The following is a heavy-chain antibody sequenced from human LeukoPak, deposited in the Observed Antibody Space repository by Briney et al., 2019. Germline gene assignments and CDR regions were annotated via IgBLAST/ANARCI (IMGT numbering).Heavy chain of an antibody. V-gene: IGHV4-59*10. CDR1: GGSSSGYY. Sequence: SETLSLTCAVYGGSSSGYYWSWIRQPAGKGLEWIGRIYTSGSTNYNPSLKSRVTMSVDTSKNQFSLKLSSVTAADTAVYYCARASGFGEFYYYYYMDVWGKGTTVTVSS. CDR2: IYTSGST. D-gene: IGHD3-10*01. CDR3: ARASGFGEFYYYYYMDV. J-gene: IGHJ6*03.